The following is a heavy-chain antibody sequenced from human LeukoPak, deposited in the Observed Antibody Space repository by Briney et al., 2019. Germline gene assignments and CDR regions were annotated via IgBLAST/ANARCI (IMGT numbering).Heavy chain of an antibody. D-gene: IGHD4-17*01. CDR3: ARDLGYGDYVDY. CDR1: GFTFSSYS. V-gene: IGHV3-21*01. CDR2: ISSSSSYI. J-gene: IGHJ4*02. Sequence: PGGSLRLSCAASGFTFSSYSMNWVRQAPGKGLEWVSSISSSSSYIYYADSVKGRFTISRDNAKNSLYLQMNSLRAEDTAVYYCARDLGYGDYVDYWGQRTLVTVSS.